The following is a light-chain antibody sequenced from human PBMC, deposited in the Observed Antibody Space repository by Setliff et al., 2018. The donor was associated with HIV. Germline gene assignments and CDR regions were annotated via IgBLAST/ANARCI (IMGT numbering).Light chain of an antibody. V-gene: IGLV2-23*01. CDR3: CAYAGTRNYV. CDR1: SNDVGNYKS. CDR2: VGD. J-gene: IGLJ1*01. Sequence: QSALTQPASVSGSPGQSIAISCTGTSNDVGNYKSVSWYQQHPGKAPKVLIFVGDKRPSGVSNRFSASKSGNTASLTISGLQTEDEADYYCCAYAGTRNYVFGTGTKV.